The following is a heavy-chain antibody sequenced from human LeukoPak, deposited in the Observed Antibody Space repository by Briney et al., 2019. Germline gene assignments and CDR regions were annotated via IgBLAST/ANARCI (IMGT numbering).Heavy chain of an antibody. CDR3: AKCPYYYNSSGYDY. CDR1: GGPLSSLY. D-gene: IGHD3-22*01. CDR2: IYTSGGA. V-gene: IGHV4-4*07. J-gene: IGHJ4*02. Sequence: AETLSLTCSLWGGPLSSLYWRWPRTPGGEALEGLGRIYTSGGATSTPSLKSRVTMSVDTSKNQFTLKLSYVTAAETDVYSFAKCPYYYNSSGYDYWGQGTLVTVSS.